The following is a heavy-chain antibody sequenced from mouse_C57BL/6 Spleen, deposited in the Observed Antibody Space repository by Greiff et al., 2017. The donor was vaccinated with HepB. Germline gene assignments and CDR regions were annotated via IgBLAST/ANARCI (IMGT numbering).Heavy chain of an antibody. CDR2: IDPSDSYT. CDR1: GYTFTSYW. D-gene: IGHD2-2*01. V-gene: IGHV1-50*01. CDR3: AKWLPPYAMDY. J-gene: IGHJ4*01. Sequence: VQLQQSGAELVKPGASVKLSCKASGYTFTSYWMQWVKQRPGQGLEWIGEIDPSDSYTNYNQKFKGKATLTVDTSSSTAYMQLSSLTSEDSAVYYCAKWLPPYAMDYWGQGTSVTVSS.